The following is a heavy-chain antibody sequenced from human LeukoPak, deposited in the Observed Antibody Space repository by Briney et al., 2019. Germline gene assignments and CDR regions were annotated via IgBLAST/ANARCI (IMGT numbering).Heavy chain of an antibody. V-gene: IGHV3-21*03. J-gene: IGHJ4*02. Sequence: GGSLRLSCAASRFTFSSYSMNWVRQAPGKGLEWVSSISSSGSYIYYADSVKGRFTISRDNAKNSLYLQMNSLKTEDTAVYYCTTVNYWGQGTLVTVSS. CDR1: RFTFSSYS. CDR2: ISSSGSYI. CDR3: TTVNY.